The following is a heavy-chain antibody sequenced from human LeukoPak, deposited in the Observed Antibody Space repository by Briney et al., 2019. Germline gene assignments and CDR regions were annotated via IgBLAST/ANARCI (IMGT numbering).Heavy chain of an antibody. CDR1: GYTFTGYY. D-gene: IGHD3-16*01. CDR3: ARVRYRLAETYIDY. V-gene: IGHV1-2*02. J-gene: IGHJ4*02. CDR2: TNPNSGDT. Sequence: ASVKVSCKASGYTFTGYYMHWVRQAPGQGSEWMGWTNPNSGDTNYAQKFQGRVTMTRDPSISTAYMELSRLRSDDTAVYYCARVRYRLAETYIDYWGQGTLVTVSS.